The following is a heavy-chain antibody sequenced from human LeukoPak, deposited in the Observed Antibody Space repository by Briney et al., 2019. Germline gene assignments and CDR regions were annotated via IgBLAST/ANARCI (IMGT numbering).Heavy chain of an antibody. CDR1: GFTFSSYG. D-gene: IGHD4-17*01. CDR2: ISYDGSNK. Sequence: QPGGSLRLSCAASGFTFSSYGMHWVRQAPGKGLEWVAVISYDGSNKYYADSVKGRFTISRDNSKNTLYLQMNSLRAEDTAVYYCAKSPVTNSLYMDVWGKGTTVTVS. V-gene: IGHV3-30*18. CDR3: AKSPVTNSLYMDV. J-gene: IGHJ6*03.